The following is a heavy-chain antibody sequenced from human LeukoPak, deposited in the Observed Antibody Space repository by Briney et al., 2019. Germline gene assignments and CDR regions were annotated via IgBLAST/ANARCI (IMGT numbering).Heavy chain of an antibody. CDR3: ARELWFVNAPGSWLDP. CDR1: GGSISSGSYF. V-gene: IGHV4-39*07. J-gene: IGHJ5*02. Sequence: PSETLSLTCSVSGGSISSGSYFWGWIRQPPGKGLEWIGSIYYSGSTYYNPSLKSRVTISVDTSRNQFSLRLTSVTAADTAVYYCARELWFVNAPGSWLDPWGPGTLVAVSS. CDR2: IYYSGST. D-gene: IGHD3-10*01.